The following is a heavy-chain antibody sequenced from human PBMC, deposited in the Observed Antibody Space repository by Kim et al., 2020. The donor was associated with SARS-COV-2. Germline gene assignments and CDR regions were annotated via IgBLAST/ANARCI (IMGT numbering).Heavy chain of an antibody. D-gene: IGHD3-3*01. CDR3: ARDLDYDFWSGYAKTFDY. Sequence: GGSLRLSCAASGFTFSSYSMNWVRQAPGKGLEWVSYISSSSSTIYYADSVKGRFTISRDNAKNSLYLQMNSLRDEDTAGYYCARDLDYDFWSGYAKTFDYWGQGTLVTVSS. V-gene: IGHV3-48*02. CDR2: ISSSSSTI. CDR1: GFTFSSYS. J-gene: IGHJ4*02.